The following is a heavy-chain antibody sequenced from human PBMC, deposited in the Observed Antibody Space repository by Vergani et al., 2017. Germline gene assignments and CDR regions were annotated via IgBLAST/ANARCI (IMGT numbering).Heavy chain of an antibody. CDR3: ASRAGTTLGGDY. D-gene: IGHD1-1*01. CDR1: AYTFTSYY. J-gene: IGHJ4*02. CDR2: INPSGGST. V-gene: IGHV1-46*03. Sequence: QVQLVQSGAEVKKPGASVKVSCKASAYTFTSYYMHWVRQAPGQGLEWMGIINPSGGSTSYAQKFQGRVTMTRDTSTSTVYMELSSLRSEDTAVYYCASRAGTTLGGDYWGQGTLVTVSS.